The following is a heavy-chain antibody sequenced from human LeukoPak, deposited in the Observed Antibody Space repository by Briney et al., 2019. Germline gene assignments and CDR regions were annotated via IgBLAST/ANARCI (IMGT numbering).Heavy chain of an antibody. V-gene: IGHV1-8*01. CDR2: MNPNSGNT. J-gene: IGHJ4*02. D-gene: IGHD3-3*01. CDR1: GYTFSNYD. Sequence: ASVKVSCKASGYTFSNYDINWVRQATGQGLEWMGWMNPNSGNTGYAQKFQGRVTMTRNTSISTAYMELSSLRSEDTAVYYCARGITIFGVVTLDYGRQGTLVTVSS. CDR3: ARGITIFGVVTLDY.